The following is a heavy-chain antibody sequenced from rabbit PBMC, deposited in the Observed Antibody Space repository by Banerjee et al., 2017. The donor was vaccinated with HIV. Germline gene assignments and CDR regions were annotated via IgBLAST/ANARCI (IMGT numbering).Heavy chain of an antibody. CDR3: ARGGYGSGYLYFNL. D-gene: IGHD1-1*01. CDR1: GFSFSNYY. Sequence: QEQLEESGGDLVKPGGTLTLTCTASGFSFSNYYMCWVRQAPGKGLEWIGCINGGSGTVYASWAKGRFTISKPSSTTLTLQMNILTAADTATYFCARGGYGSGYLYFNLWGPGTLVTVS. CDR2: INGGSGT. V-gene: IGHV1S45*01. J-gene: IGHJ4*01.